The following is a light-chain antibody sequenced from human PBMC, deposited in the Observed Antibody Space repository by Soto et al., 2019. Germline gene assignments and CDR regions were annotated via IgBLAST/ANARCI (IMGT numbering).Light chain of an antibody. J-gene: IGKJ1*01. Sequence: DIQITQSPSSLSASVGDRVTITCRASQSISSYLNWYQQKPGKAPKLLIYAASSLQSGVPSRFSGSESGTDFSLTISSLQPEDFATYYCQQSFTTPWTFGQGTKVDTK. V-gene: IGKV1-39*01. CDR3: QQSFTTPWT. CDR1: QSISSY. CDR2: AAS.